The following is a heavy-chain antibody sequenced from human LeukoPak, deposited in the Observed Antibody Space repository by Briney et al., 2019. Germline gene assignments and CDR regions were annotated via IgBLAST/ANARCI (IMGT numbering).Heavy chain of an antibody. D-gene: IGHD4/OR15-4a*01. CDR3: ARGHPNRWFDP. V-gene: IGHV3-48*03. Sequence: GGSLRLSCAASGFTFSSYEMNWVRQAPGKGLEWVSYISSSGSTIYYADSVKGRFTISRDNAKNSLYLQMNSLRAEDTAVYYCARGHPNRWFDPWGQGTLVTVSS. CDR1: GFTFSSYE. J-gene: IGHJ5*02. CDR2: ISSSGSTI.